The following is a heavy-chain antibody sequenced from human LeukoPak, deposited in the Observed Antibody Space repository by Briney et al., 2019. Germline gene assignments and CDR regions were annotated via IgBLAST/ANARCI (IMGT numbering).Heavy chain of an antibody. CDR3: ARHLHGVSSSSVLEAFDI. J-gene: IGHJ3*02. CDR2: INHSGST. CDR1: GGSFSGYY. Sequence: SETLSLTCAVYGGSFSGYYWSWIRQPPGKGLEWIGEINHSGSTNYNPSLKSRVAISVDTSKNQFSLKLSSVTAADTAVYYCARHLHGVSSSSVLEAFDIWGQGTMVTVSS. D-gene: IGHD6-6*01. V-gene: IGHV4-34*01.